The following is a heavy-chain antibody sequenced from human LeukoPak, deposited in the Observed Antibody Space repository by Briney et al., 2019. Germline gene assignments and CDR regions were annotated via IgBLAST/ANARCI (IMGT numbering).Heavy chain of an antibody. CDR1: GFTFSSYW. D-gene: IGHD1-1*01. V-gene: IGHV3-7*01. Sequence: GGSLRLSCAASGFTFSSYWMSWVRQAPGKGREWVANIKIEGSEKYYVDSVKGRFTISRDNAKNTLYLQMNSLRAEDTAVYYCATGFFYYYYMSVWGKGTTVTISS. J-gene: IGHJ6*03. CDR2: IKIEGSEK. CDR3: ATGFFYYYYMSV.